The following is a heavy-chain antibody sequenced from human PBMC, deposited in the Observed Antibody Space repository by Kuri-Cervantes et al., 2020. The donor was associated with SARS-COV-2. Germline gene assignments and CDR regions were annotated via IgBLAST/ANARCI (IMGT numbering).Heavy chain of an antibody. CDR3: ARDPTTVTTGIGMDV. V-gene: IGHV1-2*04. D-gene: IGHD4-17*01. CDR1: GYTFTGYY. CDR2: INPNSGGT. Sequence: ASVKVSCKASGYTFTGYYMHWVRQAPGQGLEWMGWINPNSGGTNYAQKFQGWVTMTRDTSISTVYMELSRLRSEDTAVYYCARDPTTVTTGIGMDVWGQGTTVTVSS. J-gene: IGHJ6*02.